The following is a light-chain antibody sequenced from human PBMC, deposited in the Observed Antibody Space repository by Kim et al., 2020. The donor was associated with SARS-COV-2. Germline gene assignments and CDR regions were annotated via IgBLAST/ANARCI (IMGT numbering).Light chain of an antibody. Sequence: SYELTQPPSVSVSPGQTASITCSGDKLGDRYTCWYQQKPGQSPVLVIYQDNKRPSGIPERFSGSNSGNTATLTISGTQAMDEADYYCQAWDSSISGVFGGGTQLTVL. CDR2: QDN. CDR1: KLGDRY. CDR3: QAWDSSISGV. V-gene: IGLV3-1*01. J-gene: IGLJ3*02.